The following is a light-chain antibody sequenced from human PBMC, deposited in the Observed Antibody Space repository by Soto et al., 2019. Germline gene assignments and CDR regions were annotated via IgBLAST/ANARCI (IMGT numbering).Light chain of an antibody. Sequence: QSALTQSSSASASLGSSVKLTCTLSSGHNNYIIAWHQQQPGKAPRYLMKLEGSGSYNKGSGVPDRFSGSSSGADRYLTISTLQSEDEADYYCETWDSNTRVFGGGTKLTVL. CDR3: ETWDSNTRV. CDR1: SGHNNYI. CDR2: LEGSGSY. V-gene: IGLV4-60*03. J-gene: IGLJ2*01.